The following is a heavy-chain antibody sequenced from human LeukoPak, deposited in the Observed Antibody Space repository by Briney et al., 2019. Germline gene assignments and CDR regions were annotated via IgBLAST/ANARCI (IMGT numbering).Heavy chain of an antibody. CDR3: ARFRLRLGELSLGDAFDI. CDR2: IYSGGST. CDR1: GFTVSSNY. J-gene: IGHJ3*02. D-gene: IGHD3-16*02. Sequence: PGGSLRLSCAASGFTVSSNYMSWVRQAPGKGLEWVSVIYSGGSTYYADSVKGRSTISRDNSKNTLYLQMNSLRAEDTAVYYCARFRLRLGELSLGDAFDIWGQGTMVTVSS. V-gene: IGHV3-66*01.